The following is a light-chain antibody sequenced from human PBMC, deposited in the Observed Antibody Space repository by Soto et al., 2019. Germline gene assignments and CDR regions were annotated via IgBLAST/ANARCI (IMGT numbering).Light chain of an antibody. V-gene: IGLV2-14*01. CDR3: VSYTDTDTLV. CDR1: NTDVGQDNS. CDR2: EVT. Sequence: QSVLTQPASVSGSRGQSITISCVGRNTDVGQDNSVSWYQQGPGKAPKLLIFEVTNRPSGVSSRFSGSRSANTASLTISGLHPDEEGDYFCVSYTDTDTLVFETGTKVTVL. J-gene: IGLJ1*01.